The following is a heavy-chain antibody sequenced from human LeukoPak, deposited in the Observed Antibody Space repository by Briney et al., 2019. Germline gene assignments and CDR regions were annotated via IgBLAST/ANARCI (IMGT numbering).Heavy chain of an antibody. Sequence: PGTSLRLSCAASGFTFSSYGMHWVRQAPGKGLEWVAVIWYDGSEKYYADSVKGRFTISRGNSKNTLFLQMSSLTAEDTAVYYCARWSCDHWGQGTLVTVSS. CDR1: GFTFSSYG. J-gene: IGHJ5*02. CDR2: IWYDGSEK. V-gene: IGHV3-33*01. CDR3: ARWSCDH.